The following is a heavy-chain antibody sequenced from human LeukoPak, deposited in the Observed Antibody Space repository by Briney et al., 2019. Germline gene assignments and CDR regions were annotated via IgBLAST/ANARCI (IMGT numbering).Heavy chain of an antibody. J-gene: IGHJ4*02. CDR2: INSDGSST. CDR1: GFTFSNYW. V-gene: IGHV3-74*01. D-gene: IGHD6-19*01. CDR3: ARDRVIQGYSSGWLFDY. Sequence: GGSLRLSCAASGFTFSNYWMHWVRQAPGKGLVWVSRINSDGSSTRYADSVKGRFTISRDNAKNSLFLQMNSLRPEDTAVYYCARDRVIQGYSSGWLFDYWGQGTLVTVSS.